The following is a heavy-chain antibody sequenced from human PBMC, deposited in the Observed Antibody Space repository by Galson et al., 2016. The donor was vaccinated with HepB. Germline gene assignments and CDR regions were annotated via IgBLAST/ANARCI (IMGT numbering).Heavy chain of an antibody. V-gene: IGHV3-21*03. CDR3: ARDRGYWGMDV. J-gene: IGHJ6*02. D-gene: IGHD6-25*01. Sequence: SLRLSCAASGFTFGAYTMNWVRQSPGKGLEWVSTVSSDSLSKYYADSVGGRFTVSRDNVNNALFLQMNSLRADDTGAYYSARDRGYWGMDVWGQGTTVTISS. CDR1: GFTFGAYT. CDR2: VSSDSLSK.